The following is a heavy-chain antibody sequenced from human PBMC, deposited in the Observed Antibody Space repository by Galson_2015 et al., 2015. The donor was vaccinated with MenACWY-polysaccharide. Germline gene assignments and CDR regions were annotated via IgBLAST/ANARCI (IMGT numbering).Heavy chain of an antibody. CDR1: GFTFSSYA. J-gene: IGHJ4*02. D-gene: IGHD3-22*01. CDR2: ISGSGGST. V-gene: IGHV3-23*01. Sequence: SLRLSCAGSGFTFSSYAMSWVRQAPGKGLEWVSAISGSGGSTFYADSVKGRFTISRDNSKNMLYLLVNSLRAEDTAIYYCAKLSRRAEVVISPDNCDYWGQGTLVTVSS. CDR3: AKLSRRAEVVISPDNCDY.